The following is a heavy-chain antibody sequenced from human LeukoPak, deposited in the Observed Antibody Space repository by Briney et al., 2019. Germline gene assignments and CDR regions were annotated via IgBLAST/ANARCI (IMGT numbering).Heavy chain of an antibody. Sequence: PSETLSLTCTVSGGSISSYYWSWIRQPPGKGLEWIGYIYYSGSTYYNPSLKSRVTISVDTSKNQFSLKLSSVTAADTAVYYCARSPPDYWGQGTLVTVSS. CDR1: GGSISSYY. J-gene: IGHJ4*02. CDR2: IYYSGST. V-gene: IGHV4-59*08. CDR3: ARSPPDY.